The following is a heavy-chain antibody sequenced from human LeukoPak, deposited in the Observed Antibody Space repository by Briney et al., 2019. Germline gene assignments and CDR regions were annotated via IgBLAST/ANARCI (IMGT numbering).Heavy chain of an antibody. CDR3: ARDVGSIAVADFDY. CDR2: INPNSGGT. Sequence: GASVTVSCKASGYTFTGYYMHWVRQAPGQGLEWMGWINPNSGGTNYAQKFQGRVTMTRDTSISTAYMELSRLRSDDTAVYYCARDVGSIAVADFDYWGQGTLVTVSS. J-gene: IGHJ4*02. V-gene: IGHV1-2*02. CDR1: GYTFTGYY. D-gene: IGHD6-19*01.